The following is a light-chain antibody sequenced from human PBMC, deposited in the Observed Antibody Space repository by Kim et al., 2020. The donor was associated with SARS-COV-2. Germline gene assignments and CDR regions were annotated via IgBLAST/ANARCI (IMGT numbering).Light chain of an antibody. CDR1: KLGHRY. J-gene: IGLJ3*02. CDR2: QDS. V-gene: IGLV3-1*01. CDR3: QSWDSSVDWV. Sequence: SYELTQPPSVSVSPGQTASITCSGDKLGHRYANWYQQKPGQSPVLVMYQDSKRPSGIPERFSASSSGNTATLTISGTQAMDEADYYCQSWDSSVDWVFGG.